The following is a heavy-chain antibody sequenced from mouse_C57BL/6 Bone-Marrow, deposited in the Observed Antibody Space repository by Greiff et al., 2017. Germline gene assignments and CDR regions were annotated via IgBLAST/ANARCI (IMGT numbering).Heavy chain of an antibody. CDR3: ARIYYDYDWFAY. CDR2: INPNNGGT. CDR1: GYTFTDYN. Sequence: VQLQQSGPELVKPGASVKMSCKASGYTFTDYNMHWVKQSHGKSLEWIGYINPNNGGTSYNQKFKGKATLTVTKSSSTAYMELRSLTSEDSAVYYCARIYYDYDWFAYWGQGTLVTVSA. J-gene: IGHJ3*01. D-gene: IGHD2-4*01. V-gene: IGHV1-22*01.